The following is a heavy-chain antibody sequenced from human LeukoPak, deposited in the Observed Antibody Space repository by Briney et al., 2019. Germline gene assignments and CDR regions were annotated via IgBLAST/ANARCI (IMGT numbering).Heavy chain of an antibody. CDR3: AKDPLERRAYYFDY. V-gene: IGHV3-23*01. J-gene: IGHJ4*02. Sequence: GGSLRLSCAASGFTFSNAWMSWVRQAPGKGLEWVSAISGSGGSTYYADSVKGRFTISRDNSKNTLYLQMNSLRAEDTAVYYCAKDPLERRAYYFDYWGQGTLVTVSS. CDR1: GFTFSNAW. CDR2: ISGSGGST. D-gene: IGHD1-1*01.